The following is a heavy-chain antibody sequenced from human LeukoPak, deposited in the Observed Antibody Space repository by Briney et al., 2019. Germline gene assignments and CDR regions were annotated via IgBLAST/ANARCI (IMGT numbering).Heavy chain of an antibody. Sequence: GGSLRLSCAASGFTFSSYSMNWVRQAPGKGLEWVSSISSSSSYIYYADSVKGRFTISRDNANNSLYLQMNRLRAEDTAVYYCARRSGHYGSDDAFDIWGQGTMVTVSS. J-gene: IGHJ3*02. CDR3: ARRSGHYGSDDAFDI. CDR2: ISSSSSYI. D-gene: IGHD3-10*01. CDR1: GFTFSSYS. V-gene: IGHV3-21*01.